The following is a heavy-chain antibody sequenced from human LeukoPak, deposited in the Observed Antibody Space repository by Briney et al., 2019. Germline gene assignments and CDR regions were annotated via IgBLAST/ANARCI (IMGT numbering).Heavy chain of an antibody. J-gene: IGHJ4*02. CDR2: ISSNGGST. CDR3: ARDTYSSSWDY. CDR1: GFTFSSYA. Sequence: PGGSLRLSCAASGFTFSSYAMHWVRQAPGKGLEYVSAISSNGGSTYYANSVKGRFTISRDNSKNTLYLQMNSLRAEDTAVYYCARDTYSSSWDYWGQGTLVTVSS. V-gene: IGHV3-64*01. D-gene: IGHD6-13*01.